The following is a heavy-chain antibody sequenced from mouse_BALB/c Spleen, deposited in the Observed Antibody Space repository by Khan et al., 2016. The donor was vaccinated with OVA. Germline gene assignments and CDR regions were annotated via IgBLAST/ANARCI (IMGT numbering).Heavy chain of an antibody. J-gene: IGHJ4*01. V-gene: IGHV2-9*02. CDR3: ARCYDPYYAMDY. D-gene: IGHD1-1*01. Sequence: QVQLKQSGPGLVAPSQSLSITCTVSGFSLTSYGVNWVRQPPGKGLEWLGVIWAGGSTNYNSALMSRLSISTDNSKSQVFLKMNSLHTEDTAMYYCARCYDPYYAMDYWGQGTSVTVSS. CDR2: IWAGGST. CDR1: GFSLTSYG.